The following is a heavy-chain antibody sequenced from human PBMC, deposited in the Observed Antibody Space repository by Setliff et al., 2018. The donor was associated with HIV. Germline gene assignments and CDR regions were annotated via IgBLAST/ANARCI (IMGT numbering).Heavy chain of an antibody. CDR1: GYSISSGHY. D-gene: IGHD5-12*01. CDR3: ARHGAYEAYYDYMDV. Sequence: SETLSLTCAVSGYSISSGHYWGWIWQPPGKGLEWIGSIYHSGTTYGNPSLKSRVTISVDTSKNQFSLKLSSVTAADTAVYYCARHGAYEAYYDYMDVWGTGTTVTVS. J-gene: IGHJ6*03. V-gene: IGHV4-38-2*01. CDR2: IYHSGTT.